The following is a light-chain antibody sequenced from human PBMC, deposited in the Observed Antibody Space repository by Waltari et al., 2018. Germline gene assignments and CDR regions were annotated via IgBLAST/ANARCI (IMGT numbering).Light chain of an antibody. CDR3: QHRVSWPLT. CDR2: DAS. V-gene: IGKV3-11*01. Sequence: EILLTQPPATLSLSPGERATLSCRASQSVDNLFGWYQQKPGQAPRLVIHDASNRAPGFPARFSGSGSGTDFTLTISSLEPEDFAVYYCQHRVSWPLTFGGGTKVEL. J-gene: IGKJ4*01. CDR1: QSVDNL.